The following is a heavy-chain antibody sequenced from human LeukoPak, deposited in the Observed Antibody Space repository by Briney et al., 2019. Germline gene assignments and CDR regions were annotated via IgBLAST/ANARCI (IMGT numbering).Heavy chain of an antibody. CDR3: VRGKWSGSHYWYFDL. V-gene: IGHV4-34*01. CDR1: GGSFSGYY. Sequence: SETLSLTCAVYGGSFSGYYWSWIRQPPGKGLEWIGEINHSGSTNYNPSLKSRVTISVDTSKNQFSLKLSSVTAADTAVYYCVRGKWSGSHYWYFDLWGRGTLVTVSS. J-gene: IGHJ2*01. CDR2: INHSGST. D-gene: IGHD1-26*01.